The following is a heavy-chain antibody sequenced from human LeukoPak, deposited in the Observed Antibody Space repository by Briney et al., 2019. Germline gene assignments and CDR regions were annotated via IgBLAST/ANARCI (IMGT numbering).Heavy chain of an antibody. CDR2: INQGGSDK. V-gene: IGHV3-7*01. J-gene: IGHJ4*02. CDR1: GFTFSGHW. D-gene: IGHD1-14*01. Sequence: GGSLRLSCAASGFTFSGHWMSWVRQAAGKGLEWVANINQGGSDKYYVDSVKGRFTISRDNANNLLYLQMNSLRGEDTAVYYCTRDRSRAEDDWGQGTLVTVSS. CDR3: TRDRSRAEDD.